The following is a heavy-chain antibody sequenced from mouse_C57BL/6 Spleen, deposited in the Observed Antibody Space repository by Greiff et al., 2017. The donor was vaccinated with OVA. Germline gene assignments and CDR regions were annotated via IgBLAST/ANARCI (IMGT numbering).Heavy chain of an antibody. Sequence: EVKLEESGGGLVKPGGSLKLSCAASGFTISSYTMSWVRQTPEKRLEWVATISGGGGNTYYPDSVKGRFTISRDNAKNTLYLQMSSLRSEDTALYYCARHGGQLRLEDYFDYWGQGTTLTVSS. V-gene: IGHV5-9*01. D-gene: IGHD3-2*02. CDR3: ARHGGQLRLEDYFDY. CDR2: ISGGGGNT. J-gene: IGHJ2*01. CDR1: GFTISSYT.